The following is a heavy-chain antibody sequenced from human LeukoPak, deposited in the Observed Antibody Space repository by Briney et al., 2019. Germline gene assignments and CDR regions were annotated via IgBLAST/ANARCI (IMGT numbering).Heavy chain of an antibody. D-gene: IGHD3-10*01. CDR3: AKDTYGSGSYSLDY. V-gene: IGHV3-23*01. CDR1: GFTFSSYA. CDR2: ISGSGGST. Sequence: GGSLRLSCAASGFTFSSYAMNWVRQAPGRGLEWVSAISGSGGSTYYADSVKGRFTISGDNSKNTLYLQMNSLRAEDTAVYYCAKDTYGSGSYSLDYWGQGTLVTVSS. J-gene: IGHJ4*02.